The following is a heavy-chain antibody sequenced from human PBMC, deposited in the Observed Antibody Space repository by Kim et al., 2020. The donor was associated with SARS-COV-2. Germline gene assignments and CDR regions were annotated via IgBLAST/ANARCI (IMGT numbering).Heavy chain of an antibody. CDR3: ATEWGRSFGN. D-gene: IGHD1-26*01. V-gene: IGHV3-7*03. CDR1: RFSFRSYW. CDR2: IKEDGSEK. Sequence: GGSLRLSCAASRFSFRSYWMSWVRQAPGKGLEWVANIKEDGSEKYYMDSVKGRFTISRDNAKNSLYLQMNSLRPDDTAVYYCATEWGRSFGNWGQGTLVTVSS. J-gene: IGHJ4*02.